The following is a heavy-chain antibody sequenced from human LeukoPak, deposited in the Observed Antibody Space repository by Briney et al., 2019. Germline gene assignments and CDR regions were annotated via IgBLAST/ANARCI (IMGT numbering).Heavy chain of an antibody. Sequence: GRSLRLSCAASGFTFSSYAMHWVRQAPGKGLEWVAVISYDGSNKYYADSVKGRFTISRDNSKSTLYLQMNSLRAEDTAVYYCARGPSRWLEYYFDYWGQGTLVTVSS. J-gene: IGHJ4*02. V-gene: IGHV3-30-3*01. CDR3: ARGPSRWLEYYFDY. D-gene: IGHD5-24*01. CDR2: ISYDGSNK. CDR1: GFTFSSYA.